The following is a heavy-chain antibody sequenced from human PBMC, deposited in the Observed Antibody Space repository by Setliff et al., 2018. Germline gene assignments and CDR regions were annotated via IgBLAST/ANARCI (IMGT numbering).Heavy chain of an antibody. Sequence: ASVKVSCKTSRGTFSSYAISWVRQAPGQGLEWMGGIIPIFGTANYAQKFQGRVTITADESTSTAYMELSSLRSEDTAVYYCATESLLRYFDLVGNPYAFDIWGQGTMVTVS. V-gene: IGHV1-69*13. CDR2: IIPIFGTA. D-gene: IGHD3-9*01. CDR1: RGTFSSYA. CDR3: ATESLLRYFDLVGNPYAFDI. J-gene: IGHJ3*02.